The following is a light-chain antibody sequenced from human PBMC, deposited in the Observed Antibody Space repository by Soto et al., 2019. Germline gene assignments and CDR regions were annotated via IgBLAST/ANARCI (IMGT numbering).Light chain of an antibody. CDR1: NIGSQS. J-gene: IGLJ2*01. V-gene: IGLV3-21*04. CDR3: HVWDSDSDHPV. CDR2: YEI. Sequence: SYELTQPPSVSVAPGETAKITCGGNNIGSQSVHWYQQKPGQAPVLVIFYEIDRPSGIPERFSGSNYGNTATLTITRVDAGAEADYYCHVWDSDSDHPVFGGGTKLTVL.